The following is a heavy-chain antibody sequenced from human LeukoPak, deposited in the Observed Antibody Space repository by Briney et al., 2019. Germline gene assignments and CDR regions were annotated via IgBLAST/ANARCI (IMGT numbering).Heavy chain of an antibody. D-gene: IGHD2-8*01. V-gene: IGHV1-8*01. CDR3: ARLEVYCTNGVCYWYFDY. Sequence: ASVEVSCKASGYTFTSYDINWVRQATGQGLEWMGWMNPNSGNTGYAQKFQGRVTMTRNTSISTAYMELSSLRSEDTAVYYCARLEVYCTNGVCYWYFDYWGQGTLVTVSS. CDR1: GYTFTSYD. J-gene: IGHJ4*02. CDR2: MNPNSGNT.